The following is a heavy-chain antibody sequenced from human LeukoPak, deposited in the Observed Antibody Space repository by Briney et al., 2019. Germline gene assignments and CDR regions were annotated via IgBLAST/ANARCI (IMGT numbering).Heavy chain of an antibody. CDR2: IFPGDSDT. Sequence: GESLKISCKAIGYSFTNYWIAWVRQMPGKGLEWMGIIFPGDSDTTYSPSFQGQVTISVDNSISTAYLQWCSLKASGTAKYYCARTEYREYYYYYIDVWGQGTTVTVSS. V-gene: IGHV5-51*01. D-gene: IGHD2/OR15-2a*01. CDR3: ARTEYREYYYYYIDV. J-gene: IGHJ6*02. CDR1: GYSFTNYW.